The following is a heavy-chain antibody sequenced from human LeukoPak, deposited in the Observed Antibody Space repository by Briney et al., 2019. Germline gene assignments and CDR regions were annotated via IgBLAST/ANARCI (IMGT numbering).Heavy chain of an antibody. CDR2: ISYDGSNK. CDR1: GFTFSSYG. Sequence: PGRSLRLSCAASGFTFSSYGMHWVRQAPGKGLEWVAVISYDGSNKYYADSVKGRFTISRDNSKNTLYLQMNSLRAEDTAVYYCAKTTYDSSGYYLLLDYWGQGTLVTVSS. CDR3: AKTTYDSSGYYLLLDY. J-gene: IGHJ4*02. D-gene: IGHD3-22*01. V-gene: IGHV3-30*18.